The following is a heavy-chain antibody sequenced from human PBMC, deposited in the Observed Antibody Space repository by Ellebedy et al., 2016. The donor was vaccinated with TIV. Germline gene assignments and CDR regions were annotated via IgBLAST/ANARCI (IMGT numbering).Heavy chain of an antibody. CDR3: ARDEFWGMDV. CDR2: INSDGSST. J-gene: IGHJ6*02. CDR1: GFTFSSYW. Sequence: GESLKISCAASGFTFSSYWMHWVRQAPGQWLVWVSRINSDGSSTSYAGSVKGRFTISRDNAKNTLYLQMNSLRAEDTAVYYCARDEFWGMDVWGQGTTVTVSS. V-gene: IGHV3-74*01.